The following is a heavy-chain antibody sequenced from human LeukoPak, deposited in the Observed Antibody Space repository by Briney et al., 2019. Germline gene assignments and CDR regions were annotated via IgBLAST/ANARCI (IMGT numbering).Heavy chain of an antibody. CDR2: IYSDGST. D-gene: IGHD5-12*01. Sequence: GGSLRLSCAASGLTVSNHYMNWVRQAPGKGLEWVSVIYSDGSTYYADSVKGRFTISRDNSKNTLYLQMNSLRAEDTAVYYCARGSSGYDRDAFDIWGQGTMVTVSS. CDR3: ARGSSGYDRDAFDI. V-gene: IGHV3-53*01. CDR1: GLTVSNHY. J-gene: IGHJ3*02.